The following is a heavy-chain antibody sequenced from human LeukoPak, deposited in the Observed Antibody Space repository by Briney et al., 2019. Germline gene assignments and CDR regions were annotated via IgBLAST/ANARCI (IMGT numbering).Heavy chain of an antibody. CDR3: TRDVGITVGAYHGGYYFDY. V-gene: IGHV3-49*04. J-gene: IGHJ4*02. Sequence: PGGSLRLSCTASGFTFGDYAMSWVRQAPGKGLEWVGFIRSKAYGGTTEYAASVKGRFTISRDDSKSIAYLQMNSLKTEDTAVYYCTRDVGITVGAYHGGYYFDYWGQGTLVTVSS. CDR2: IRSKAYGGTT. D-gene: IGHD1-26*01. CDR1: GFTFGDYA.